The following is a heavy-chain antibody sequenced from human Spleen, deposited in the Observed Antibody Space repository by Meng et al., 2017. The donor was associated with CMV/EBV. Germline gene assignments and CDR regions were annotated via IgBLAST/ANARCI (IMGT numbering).Heavy chain of an antibody. CDR1: GFTFTSYS. Sequence: GGSLRLSCAASGFTFTSYSINWVRQAPGKGLEWVSHISSSSSIIYYADSVKGRFTVSRDNAKNSLYLQMNSLRADDTAVYYCAREAYDSSGYWIDYWGQGALVTVSS. J-gene: IGHJ4*02. D-gene: IGHD3-22*01. CDR3: AREAYDSSGYWIDY. CDR2: ISSSSSII. V-gene: IGHV3-48*04.